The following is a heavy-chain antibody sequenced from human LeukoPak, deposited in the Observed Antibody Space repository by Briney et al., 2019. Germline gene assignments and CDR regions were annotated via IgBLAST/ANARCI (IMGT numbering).Heavy chain of an antibody. CDR3: ARGYSGEWSYSDY. J-gene: IGHJ4*02. V-gene: IGHV3-30-3*01. CDR1: GFTFSSYA. CDR2: ISYDGSNK. Sequence: GGSLRLSCAASGFTFSSYAMNWVRQAPGKGLEWVAVISYDGSNKYYVDSVKGRFTISRDNSKNTLYLQMNSLRDEDTAVYYCARGYSGEWSYSDYWGQETLVTVSS. D-gene: IGHD3-3*01.